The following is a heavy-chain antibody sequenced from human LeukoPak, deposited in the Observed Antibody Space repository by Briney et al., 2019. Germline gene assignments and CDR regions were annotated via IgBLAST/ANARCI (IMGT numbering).Heavy chain of an antibody. CDR1: GYTFTGYY. CDR2: INPNSGGT. J-gene: IGHJ5*02. CDR3: ARGGTYSSSWYTNWFDP. V-gene: IGHV1-2*02. D-gene: IGHD6-13*01. Sequence: ASVKVSCKASGYTFTGYYMHGVRQAPGQGLEWMGWINPNSGGTNYAQKFQGRVTMTRDTSISTAYMELSRLRSDDTAVYYCARGGTYSSSWYTNWFDPWGQGTLVTVSS.